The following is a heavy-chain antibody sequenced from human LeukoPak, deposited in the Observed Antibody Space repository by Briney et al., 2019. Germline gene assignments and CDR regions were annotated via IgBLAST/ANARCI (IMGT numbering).Heavy chain of an antibody. D-gene: IGHD3-16*02. V-gene: IGHV1-18*01. CDR3: ARELITFGGVIVNPFDY. Sequence: GASVKVSCTASGYTFTSYGISWVRQAPGQGLEWMGWISAYNGNTNYAQKLQGRVTMTTDTSTSTAYMELRSLRSADTAVYYCARELITFGGVIVNPFDYWGQGTLVTVSS. CDR1: GYTFTSYG. J-gene: IGHJ4*02. CDR2: ISAYNGNT.